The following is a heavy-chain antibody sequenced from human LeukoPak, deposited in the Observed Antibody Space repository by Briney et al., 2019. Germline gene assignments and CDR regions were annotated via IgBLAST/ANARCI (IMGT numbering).Heavy chain of an antibody. V-gene: IGHV3-43*02. CDR2: ISGDGGST. J-gene: IGHJ4*02. Sequence: SGGSLRLSCVASGLNFDDSAMHWVRQAPGKGLEWVSLISGDGGSTFSADSVKGRFSISRDNSKNSLYLQMNSLRSEDTAMYYCAKESGKFDYWGQGTLVAVSS. CDR3: AKESGKFDY. CDR1: GLNFDDSA.